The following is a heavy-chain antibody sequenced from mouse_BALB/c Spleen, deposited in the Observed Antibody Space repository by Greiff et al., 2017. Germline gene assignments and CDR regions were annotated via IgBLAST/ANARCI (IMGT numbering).Heavy chain of an antibody. J-gene: IGHJ4*01. D-gene: IGHD2-10*02. CDR1: GFTFNTYA. Sequence: EVKLVESGGGLVQPKGSLKLSCAASGFTFNTYAMNWVRQAPGKGLAWVARIRSKSNNYATYYADSVKDRFTISRDDSQSMLYLQMNNLKTEDTAMYYCVRQQYGNYLYAMDYWGQGTSVTVSS. V-gene: IGHV10-1*02. CDR3: VRQQYGNYLYAMDY. CDR2: IRSKSNNYAT.